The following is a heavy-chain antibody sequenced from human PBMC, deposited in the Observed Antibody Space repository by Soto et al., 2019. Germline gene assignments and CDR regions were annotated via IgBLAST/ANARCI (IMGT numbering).Heavy chain of an antibody. D-gene: IGHD6-6*01. V-gene: IGHV1-69*01. CDR3: ARPSFSRSSGGYYFGMDV. J-gene: IGHJ6*02. CDR1: GGTFTNHA. Sequence: QLQLVQSGAEVKKPGSSVKVSCKASGGTFTNHAISWVRQAPGQGLEWMGGIIPFFGTTNYAQKLQVRVTLTADESTSTAYMEQTSLRYEDTAVYYCARPSFSRSSGGYYFGMDVWGQGTTVTVSS. CDR2: IIPFFGTT.